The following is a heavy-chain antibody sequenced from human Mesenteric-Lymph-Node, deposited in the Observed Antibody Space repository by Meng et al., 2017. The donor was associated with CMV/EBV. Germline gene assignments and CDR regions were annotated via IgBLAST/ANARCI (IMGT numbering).Heavy chain of an antibody. CDR1: GFTFSDHY. J-gene: IGHJ5*02. V-gene: IGHV3-23*01. CDR2: ISGSGSST. D-gene: IGHD3-22*01. Sequence: GGSLRLSCAASGFTFSDHYMDWVRQAPGKGLEWVSTISGSGSSTYYADSVKGRFTISRDNSKNTLYLQMNSLRAEDTAVYYCAKLYDSSGGWFDPWGQGTLVTVSS. CDR3: AKLYDSSGGWFDP.